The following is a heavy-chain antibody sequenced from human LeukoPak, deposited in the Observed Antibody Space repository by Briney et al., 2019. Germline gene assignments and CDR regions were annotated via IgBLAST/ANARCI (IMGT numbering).Heavy chain of an antibody. CDR1: GFTFSSYA. V-gene: IGHV3-23*01. CDR3: AVEGLDYDILTGYHARPFDY. D-gene: IGHD3-9*01. J-gene: IGHJ4*02. Sequence: GGSLRLSCSASGFTFSSYAMSWVRQAPGKGLEWVSAISGSGGSTYYADSVKGRFSFSRDNSKNTLYLQMNRLRAEDTAVYYCAVEGLDYDILTGYHARPFDYWGQGTLVTVSS. CDR2: ISGSGGST.